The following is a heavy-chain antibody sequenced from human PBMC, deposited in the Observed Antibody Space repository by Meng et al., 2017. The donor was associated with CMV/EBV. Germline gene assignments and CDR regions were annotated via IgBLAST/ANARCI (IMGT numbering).Heavy chain of an antibody. Sequence: SCKASGYTFNGYYMHWVRQAPGKGLEWMGWINPNSGGTNYAQKFQGRVTMTRDTSISTAYMELSRLRSDDTAVYYCARVSSSEGGIDYWGQGTLVTVSS. CDR3: ARVSSSEGGIDY. D-gene: IGHD6-6*01. V-gene: IGHV1-2*02. CDR2: INPNSGGT. CDR1: GYTFNGYY. J-gene: IGHJ4*02.